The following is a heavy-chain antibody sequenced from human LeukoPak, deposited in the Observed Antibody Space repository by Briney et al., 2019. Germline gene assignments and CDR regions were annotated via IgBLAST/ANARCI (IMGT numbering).Heavy chain of an antibody. CDR1: GFTFSSYT. CDR3: ARDLSELPL. Sequence: PGGSLRLSCAASGFTFSSYTMTWVRQAPGKGLEWVSSISSSSNYIYYADSVKGRFTSSRDNAKNSLYLQMNSLRAEDTAVYYCARDLSELPLWGQGTLVTVSS. CDR2: ISSSSNYI. D-gene: IGHD1-26*01. J-gene: IGHJ4*02. V-gene: IGHV3-21*01.